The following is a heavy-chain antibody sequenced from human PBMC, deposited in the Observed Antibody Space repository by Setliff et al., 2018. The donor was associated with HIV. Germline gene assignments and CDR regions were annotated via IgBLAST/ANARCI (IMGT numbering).Heavy chain of an antibody. V-gene: IGHV4-31*03. CDR2: IYYSGST. D-gene: IGHD3-9*01. CDR3: ARGAYYDILTAYFSYFDL. Sequence: SETLSLTCTVSGDPIFIGGYYWSWIRQHPGGGLEWIGYIYYSGSTYYNPSLKSRVTMSLDTSKNQFSLKLRSVTAADTAVYYCARGAYYDILTAYFSYFDLWGRGTLVTVSS. J-gene: IGHJ2*01. CDR1: GDPIFIGGYY.